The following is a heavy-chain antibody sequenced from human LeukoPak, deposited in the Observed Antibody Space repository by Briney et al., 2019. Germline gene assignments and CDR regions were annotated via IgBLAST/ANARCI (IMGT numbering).Heavy chain of an antibody. CDR3: ARVAPQLEPGSSGAFDT. CDR2: ISSSGSTI. Sequence: TGGSLRLSCAASGFTFSDYYMSWIRQAPGKGLEWVSYISSSGSTIYYADSVKGRFTISRDNAKNSLYLQMNSLRAEDTAVYYCARVAPQLEPGSSGAFDTWGQGTMVTVSS. D-gene: IGHD6-19*01. J-gene: IGHJ3*02. V-gene: IGHV3-11*04. CDR1: GFTFSDYY.